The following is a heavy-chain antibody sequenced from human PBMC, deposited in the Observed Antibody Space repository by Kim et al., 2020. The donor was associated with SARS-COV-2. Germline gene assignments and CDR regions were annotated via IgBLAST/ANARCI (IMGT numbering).Heavy chain of an antibody. Sequence: YYTDCVKGQFTISRDKSKNTLEQQMNSLRAEDTAVYCCAKWHDFWSGLNDWGQGTLVTVSS. V-gene: IGHV3-23*01. J-gene: IGHJ4*02. CDR3: AKWHDFWSGLND. D-gene: IGHD3-3*01.